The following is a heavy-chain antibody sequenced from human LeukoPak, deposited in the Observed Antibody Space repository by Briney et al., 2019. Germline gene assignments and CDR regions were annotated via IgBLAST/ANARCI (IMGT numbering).Heavy chain of an antibody. D-gene: IGHD3-22*01. CDR2: ISGSGGST. V-gene: IGHV3-23*01. CDR1: GFTFSSYA. CDR3: ARYFNSNGYSSLRGDY. Sequence: PGGSLRLSCAASGFTFSSYAMSWVRQAPGKGLEWVSAISGSGGSTYYADSVKGRFTVSRDNAKNSLYLQMNGLRAEDTAVYYCARYFNSNGYSSLRGDYWGQGTLVTVSS. J-gene: IGHJ4*02.